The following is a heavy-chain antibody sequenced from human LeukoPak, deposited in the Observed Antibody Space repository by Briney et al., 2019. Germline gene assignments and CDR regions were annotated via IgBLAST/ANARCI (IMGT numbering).Heavy chain of an antibody. CDR1: GYTFTGHY. V-gene: IGHV1-2*02. CDR2: IDAKSGGT. J-gene: IGHJ4*02. Sequence: ASVKVSCKASGYTFTGHYMHWARQAPGQGLEWMGWIDAKSGGTKYAQRFQGRVTMTRDTSINTGYMELSSLTSDDTAVYYCARWRGYSSGWSGPFDDWGQGTLVTVSS. D-gene: IGHD6-13*01. CDR3: ARWRGYSSGWSGPFDD.